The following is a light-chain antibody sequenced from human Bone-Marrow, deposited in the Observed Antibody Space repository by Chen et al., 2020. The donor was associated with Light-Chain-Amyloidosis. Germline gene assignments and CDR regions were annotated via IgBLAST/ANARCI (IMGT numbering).Light chain of an antibody. Sequence: SALTQPASVSGSPGPSTTSSCTGTSSDVGGDNHVSWYQQHPDKAPKLMIYEVTNRPSWVPDRFSGSKSDNTSSLTISGLQTEDEADYFCSSYTITNTLVFGSGTRVTVL. CDR3: SSYTITNTLV. CDR2: EVT. J-gene: IGLJ1*01. CDR1: SSDVGGDNH. V-gene: IGLV2-14*01.